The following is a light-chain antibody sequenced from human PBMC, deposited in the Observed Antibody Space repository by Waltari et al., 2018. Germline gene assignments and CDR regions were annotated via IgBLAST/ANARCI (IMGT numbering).Light chain of an antibody. CDR1: SSDVGNYNL. V-gene: IGLV2-23*02. Sequence: QSGLAQPAPASGSPGQSVHITCTGTSSDVGNYNLVSWYQQRPGKAPRLLIYEVTKRAPGTSDRFSASKSGNTASLSISGLQAQEDEADYYCCSYVGLGTYVFGTGTKVTV. CDR3: CSYVGLGTYV. CDR2: EVT. J-gene: IGLJ1*01.